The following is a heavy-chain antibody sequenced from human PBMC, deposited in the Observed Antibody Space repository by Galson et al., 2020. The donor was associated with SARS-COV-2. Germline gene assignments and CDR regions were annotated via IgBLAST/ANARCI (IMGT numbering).Heavy chain of an antibody. CDR1: GFTFSSYS. J-gene: IGHJ3*02. CDR2: ISSSSSTI. CDR3: ASQSEVLLWFGELLHAFDI. Sequence: GGSLRLSCAASGFTFSSYSMNWVRQAPGKGLEWVSYISSSSSTIYYADSVKGRFTISRDNAKNSLYLQMNSLRAEDMAVYYCASQSEVLLWFGELLHAFDIWGQGTMVTVSS. V-gene: IGHV3-48*01. D-gene: IGHD3-10*01.